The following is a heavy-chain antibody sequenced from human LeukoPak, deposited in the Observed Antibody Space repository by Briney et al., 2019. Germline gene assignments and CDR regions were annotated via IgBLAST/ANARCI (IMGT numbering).Heavy chain of an antibody. J-gene: IGHJ4*02. CDR3: ARNFGDSERGFDY. D-gene: IGHD4-17*01. Sequence: GGSLRLSCAVSGFSVSRNYMSWVRQAPGKGLEWVSLIYSDGTTYYADSVKGRFTISKDNSKNTLYLQMNSLRGEDTAIYYCARNFGDSERGFDYWGQGTPVTVSS. CDR2: IYSDGTT. V-gene: IGHV3-53*01. CDR1: GFSVSRNY.